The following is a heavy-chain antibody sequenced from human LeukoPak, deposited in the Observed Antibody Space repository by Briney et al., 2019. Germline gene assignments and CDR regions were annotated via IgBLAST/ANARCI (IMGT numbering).Heavy chain of an antibody. D-gene: IGHD4-17*01. CDR2: IYYSGST. CDR3: ARHVSGDYAWLDV. CDR1: GGSISSYY. Sequence: SETLSLTCTVSGGSISSYYWSWIRQSPGKGLEWIGYIYYSGSTNYNPSLKSRVTMSVDMSKRQFSLKLSSVTAADTAVYYCARHVSGDYAWLDVWGQGTTVTVSS. V-gene: IGHV4-59*08. J-gene: IGHJ6*02.